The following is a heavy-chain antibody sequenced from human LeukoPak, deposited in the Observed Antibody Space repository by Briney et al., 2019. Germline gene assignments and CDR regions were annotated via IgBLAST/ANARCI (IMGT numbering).Heavy chain of an antibody. CDR1: GYTFSDYY. V-gene: IGHV1-2*02. CDR2: INPKSGGA. Sequence: ASVKVSCKAYGYTFSDYYMHWVRQAPGQGLEWMGWINPKSGGANFAEKFQGRVTMTRGTSIRTGYMELSRVTYDDTAVYYCARGVGTSWFDPWGQGTLVTVSS. D-gene: IGHD2-2*01. CDR3: ARGVGTSWFDP. J-gene: IGHJ5*02.